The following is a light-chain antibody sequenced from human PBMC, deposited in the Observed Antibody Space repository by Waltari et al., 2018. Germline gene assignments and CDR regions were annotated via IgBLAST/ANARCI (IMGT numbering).Light chain of an antibody. CDR3: SSYTSSSTFGWV. J-gene: IGLJ3*02. V-gene: IGLV2-14*01. CDR2: DVS. CDR1: RSDVGGYNY. Sequence: QSALTQPAPVSGSPGQSITISCTGTRSDVGGYNYVSWYQQHPGKAPKLMIYDVSKRPSGVSNRFSGSKSGNTASLTISGLQAEDEADYYCSSYTSSSTFGWVFGGGTKLTVI.